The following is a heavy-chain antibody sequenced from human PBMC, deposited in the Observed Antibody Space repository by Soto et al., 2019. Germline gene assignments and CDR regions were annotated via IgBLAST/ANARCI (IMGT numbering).Heavy chain of an antibody. J-gene: IGHJ6*02. D-gene: IGHD2-2*01. CDR1: GGSISSISNHY. CDR3: VRLRGYCSSTRCYGDYGMDV. V-gene: IGHV4-61*05. Sequence: PSETLSLTCTVSGGSISSISNHYCSWIRLPPGKGLEWIGYISYSGSTNYNPSLKSRVTISVDTSKNQFSLKVTSVTVADTAVYYCVRLRGYCSSTRCYGDYGMDVWGQGTTVTVSS. CDR2: ISYSGST.